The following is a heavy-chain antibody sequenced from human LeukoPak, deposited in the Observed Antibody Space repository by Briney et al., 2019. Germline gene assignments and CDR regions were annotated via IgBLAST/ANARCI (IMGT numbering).Heavy chain of an antibody. CDR3: ATGIVVVSDDYYDY. J-gene: IGHJ4*02. Sequence: GASVKVSCKASGYTFTSYGISWVRQAPGQGLEWMGWISAYNGNTNYAQKLQGRVTMTTDTSTSTAYMELSSLRSEDTAVYYCATGIVVVSDDYYDYWGQGTLVTVSS. CDR1: GYTFTSYG. V-gene: IGHV1-18*01. CDR2: ISAYNGNT. D-gene: IGHD2-21*01.